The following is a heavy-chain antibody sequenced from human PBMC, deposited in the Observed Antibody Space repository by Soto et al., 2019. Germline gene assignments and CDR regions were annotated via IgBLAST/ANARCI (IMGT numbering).Heavy chain of an antibody. CDR3: AKYFSWDTAISTDWFDP. J-gene: IGHJ5*02. V-gene: IGHV3-23*01. D-gene: IGHD5-18*01. CDR2: ISGSGGST. Sequence: EVQLLESGGGLVQPGGSLRLSCAASGFTFSSYAMSWVRQAPGKGLEWVSAISGSGGSTYYADSVKGRFTISRDNSKNTLYLQMNSLRAEDTAVYYCAKYFSWDTAISTDWFDPWGQGTLVTVSS. CDR1: GFTFSSYA.